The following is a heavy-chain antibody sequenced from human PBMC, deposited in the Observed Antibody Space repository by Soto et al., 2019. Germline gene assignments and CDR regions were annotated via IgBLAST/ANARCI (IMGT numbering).Heavy chain of an antibody. CDR1: GFTFSSYS. CDR2: ISSSSSYI. V-gene: IGHV3-21*01. J-gene: IGHJ6*02. CDR3: ARPHNPPPLYYYYGMDV. D-gene: IGHD1-20*01. Sequence: GGSLRLSCAASGFTFSSYSMNWVRQAPGKGLEWVSSISSSSSYIYYADSVKGRFTISRDNAKNSLYLQMNSLRAEDTAVYYCARPHNPPPLYYYYGMDVWGQGTTVTVSS.